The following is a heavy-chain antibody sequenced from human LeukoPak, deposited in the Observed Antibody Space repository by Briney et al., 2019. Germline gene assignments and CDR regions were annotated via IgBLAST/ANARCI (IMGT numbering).Heavy chain of an antibody. D-gene: IGHD1-26*01. CDR3: ARVGMSAWPIDS. CDR1: GFIFSDYM. CDR2: ISSSSSYI. Sequence: GGSLRLSCAASGFIFSDYMMTWVRQAPGKGLEWVSSISSSSSYIHYADSVEGRCTISRDNAKNSLYLHMNSLRADDTAVYYCARVGMSAWPIDSWGQGTLVTVSS. J-gene: IGHJ4*02. V-gene: IGHV3-21*01.